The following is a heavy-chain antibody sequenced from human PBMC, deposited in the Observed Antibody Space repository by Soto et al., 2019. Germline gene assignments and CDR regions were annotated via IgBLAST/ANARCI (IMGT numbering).Heavy chain of an antibody. J-gene: IGHJ4*02. CDR1: GGSISSGGYY. D-gene: IGHD6-13*01. Sequence: SETLSLTCTVSGGSISSGGYYWSWIRQHPGKGLEWIGYIYYSGSTYYNPSLKSRVTISVDTSKNQFSLKLSSVTAADTAVYYCERLKQQRHPSLFDYWGQGTLVTVSS. V-gene: IGHV4-31*03. CDR2: IYYSGST. CDR3: ERLKQQRHPSLFDY.